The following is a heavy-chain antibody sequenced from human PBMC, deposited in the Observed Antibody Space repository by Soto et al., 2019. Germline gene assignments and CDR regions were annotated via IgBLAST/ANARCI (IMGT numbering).Heavy chain of an antibody. V-gene: IGHV4-30-4*01. Sequence: SETLSLTCTVSDGSTSSGAYYWSWIRQPPGKGLEWIGYIYFSGDTYYNPSLKGRLSISRDTSKNQFFLRLSSVTAADTAVYYCARRFVGGTYPNGFDPWGQGTLVTVSS. CDR3: ARRFVGGTYPNGFDP. CDR2: IYFSGDT. J-gene: IGHJ5*02. D-gene: IGHD6-19*01. CDR1: DGSTSSGAYY.